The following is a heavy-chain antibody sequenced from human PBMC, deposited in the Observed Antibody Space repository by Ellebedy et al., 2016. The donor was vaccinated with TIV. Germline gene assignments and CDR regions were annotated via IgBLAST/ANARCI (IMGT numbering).Heavy chain of an antibody. CDR1: GFTFSNYA. D-gene: IGHD2-21*02. J-gene: IGHJ4*02. V-gene: IGHV3-69-1*01. CDR2: IGVSGST. Sequence: GESLKISCAASGFTFSNYAMSWVRQAPGKGLEWVSTIGVSGSTYYADSVKGRFTISRDNAKNSLYLQMNSLRDKDTAVYYCARDGAAYCGGDCSSPFDYWGQGTLVTVSS. CDR3: ARDGAAYCGGDCSSPFDY.